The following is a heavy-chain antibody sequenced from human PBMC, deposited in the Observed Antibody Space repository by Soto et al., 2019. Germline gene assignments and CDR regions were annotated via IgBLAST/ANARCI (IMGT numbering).Heavy chain of an antibody. D-gene: IGHD1-26*01. V-gene: IGHV1-69*06. CDR2: IIPVFGSP. CDR1: GDTFSSHT. Sequence: VQLVQSGAEVKKPGSSVRVSCETSGDTFSSHTINWLRQAPGQGLEWMGGIIPVFGSPNYAEKFQGRVTISADTSTNKAYMELRSLTSDDTAVYFCARDISGTNIWFDPWGQGTLVTVSS. CDR3: ARDISGTNIWFDP. J-gene: IGHJ5*02.